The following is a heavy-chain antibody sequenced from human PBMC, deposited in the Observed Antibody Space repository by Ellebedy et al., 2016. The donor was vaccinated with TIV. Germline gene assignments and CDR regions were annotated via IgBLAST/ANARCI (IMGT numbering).Heavy chain of an antibody. Sequence: GESLKISCAASGFTFSSYWMSWVRQAPGKGLEWVANIKQDGSEKYYVDSVKGRFTISRDNAKNSLYLQINSLRAEDTAVYYCARGYASPNYWGQGTLVTVSS. CDR3: ARGYASPNY. CDR1: GFTFSSYW. D-gene: IGHD2-8*01. CDR2: IKQDGSEK. V-gene: IGHV3-7*01. J-gene: IGHJ4*02.